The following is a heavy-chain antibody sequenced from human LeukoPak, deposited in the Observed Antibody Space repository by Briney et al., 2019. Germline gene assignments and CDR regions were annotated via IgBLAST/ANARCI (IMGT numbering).Heavy chain of an antibody. CDR3: ARGYGSGYDFRGAFDI. V-gene: IGHV4-59*01. CDR2: IYYSGST. D-gene: IGHD5-12*01. Sequence: SETLSLTCTVSGGSISTYYWSWIRQPPGKGLEWIGYIYYSGSTNYNPSLKSRVTISVDTSKNQFSLKLSSVTAADTAVYYVARGYGSGYDFRGAFDIWGQGTIVTVSS. J-gene: IGHJ3*02. CDR1: GGSISTYY.